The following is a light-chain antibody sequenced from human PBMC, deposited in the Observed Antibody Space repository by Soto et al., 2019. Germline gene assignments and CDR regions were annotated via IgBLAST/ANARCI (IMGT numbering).Light chain of an antibody. V-gene: IGKV1-39*01. CDR3: QKTHSIPPT. Sequence: DIQMTQSPSSLSASVGDRVTVTCRTSHIVDTSLNWYQQKPGKAPKLLIYAASSVQSGVPARLSGSGSATFFTLTIHNLQPDDFATYFSQKTHSIPPTCGPGTKVDIK. CDR2: AAS. J-gene: IGKJ2*01. CDR1: HIVDTS.